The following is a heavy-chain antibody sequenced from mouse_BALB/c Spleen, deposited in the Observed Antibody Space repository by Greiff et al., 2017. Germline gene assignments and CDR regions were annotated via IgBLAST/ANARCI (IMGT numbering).Heavy chain of an antibody. CDR2: ISSGGST. CDR1: GFTFSSYA. Sequence: DVHLVESGGGLVKPGGSLKLSCAASGFTFSSYAMSWVRQTPEKRLEWVASISSGGSTYYPDSVKGRFTISRDNARNILYLQMSSLRSEDTAMYYCARAAYDYDEAWFAYWGQGTLVTVSA. D-gene: IGHD2-4*01. J-gene: IGHJ3*01. CDR3: ARAAYDYDEAWFAY. V-gene: IGHV5-6-5*01.